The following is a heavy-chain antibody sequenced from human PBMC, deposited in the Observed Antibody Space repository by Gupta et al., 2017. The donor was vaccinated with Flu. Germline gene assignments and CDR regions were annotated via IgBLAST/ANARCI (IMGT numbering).Heavy chain of an antibody. CDR3: ARDGGSDYGESDHLTYYYGMDV. CDR1: GFTFSSYG. Sequence: QVQLVESGGGVVQPGRSLRLSCAASGFTFSSYGMHWVRQAPGKGLEWVAVIWYDGSNKYYADSVKGRFTISRDNSKNTLYLQMNSLRAEDTAVYYCARDGGSDYGESDHLTYYYGMDVWGQGTTVTVSS. J-gene: IGHJ6*02. D-gene: IGHD4-17*01. CDR2: IWYDGSNK. V-gene: IGHV3-33*01.